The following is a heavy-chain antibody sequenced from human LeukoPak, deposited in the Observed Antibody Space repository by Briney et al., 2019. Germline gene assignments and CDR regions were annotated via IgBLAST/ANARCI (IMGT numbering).Heavy chain of an antibody. V-gene: IGHV1-69*06. J-gene: IGHJ5*02. D-gene: IGHD3-3*01. CDR2: IIPIFGTA. CDR1: GGTFSSYA. Sequence: SVRASCKASGGTFSSYAISWVRQAPGQGLEWMGGIIPIFGTANYAQKFRGRVTITADKSTRTAYMELRSLRSDDTAVYYCARGLEWLTRRHTWFDPWGQGTLVTVSS. CDR3: ARGLEWLTRRHTWFDP.